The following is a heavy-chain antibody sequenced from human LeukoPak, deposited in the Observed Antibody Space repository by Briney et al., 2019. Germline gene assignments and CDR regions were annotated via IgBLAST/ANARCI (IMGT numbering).Heavy chain of an antibody. Sequence: GGSLRLSCAASGFTFSSYGMHWVRQAPGKGLEWVAFIRYDGSNKYYADSVKGRFTISRDNSKNTLYLQMNSLRAEDTAVYYCAKEIGEYSSTDFLDYWGQGTLVTVSS. J-gene: IGHJ4*02. V-gene: IGHV3-30*02. CDR3: AKEIGEYSSTDFLDY. D-gene: IGHD6-6*01. CDR1: GFTFSSYG. CDR2: IRYDGSNK.